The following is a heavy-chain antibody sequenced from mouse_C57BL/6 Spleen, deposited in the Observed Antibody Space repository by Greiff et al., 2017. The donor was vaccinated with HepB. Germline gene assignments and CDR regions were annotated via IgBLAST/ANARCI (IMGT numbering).Heavy chain of an antibody. CDR3: AKYGNYVCNAMDY. V-gene: IGHV1-80*01. CDR2: IYPGDGDT. D-gene: IGHD2-1*01. Sequence: QVHVKQSGAELVKPGASVKISCKASGYAFSSYWMNWVKQRPGKGLEWIGQIYPGDGDTNYNGKFKGKATLTADKSSSTAYMQLSSLTSEDSAVYFCAKYGNYVCNAMDYWGQGTSVTVSS. CDR1: GYAFSSYW. J-gene: IGHJ4*01.